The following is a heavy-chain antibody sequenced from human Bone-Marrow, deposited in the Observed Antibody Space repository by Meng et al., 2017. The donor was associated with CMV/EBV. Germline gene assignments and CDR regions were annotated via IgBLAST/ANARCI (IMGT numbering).Heavy chain of an antibody. Sequence: LTCPGSGGSISSGGYYWSWIRQHPGRGLEWIGYINYSGSTYFNPSLRSRVTLSIDTSKNQFSLKLSSVTAADTALYYCARDGRSTFDYWGQGTLVTVSS. CDR2: INYSGST. CDR3: ARDGRSTFDY. D-gene: IGHD2-2*01. V-gene: IGHV4-31*03. J-gene: IGHJ4*02. CDR1: GGSISSGGYY.